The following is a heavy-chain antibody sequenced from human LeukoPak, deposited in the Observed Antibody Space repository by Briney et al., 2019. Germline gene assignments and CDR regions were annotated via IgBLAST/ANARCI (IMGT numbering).Heavy chain of an antibody. D-gene: IGHD3-22*01. CDR3: ARDGSPYYYDSSGYNWFDP. V-gene: IGHV1-18*01. J-gene: IGHJ5*02. CDR2: ISAYNGNT. CDR1: GYTFTSYG. Sequence: ASVKVSYKASGYTFTSYGISWVRQAPGQGLEWMGWISAYNGNTNYAQKLQGRVTMTTDTSTSTAYMELRSLRSDDTAVYYCARDGSPYYYDSSGYNWFDPWGQGTLVTVSS.